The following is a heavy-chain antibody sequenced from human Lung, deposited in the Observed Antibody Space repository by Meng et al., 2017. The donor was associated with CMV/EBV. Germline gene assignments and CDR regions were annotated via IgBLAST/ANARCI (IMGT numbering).Heavy chain of an antibody. D-gene: IGHD3-3*01. CDR3: ARRYYEFCCPRTSLPNWLDP. Sequence: SVKVSCKASGGTFSSYAISWVRQAPGQGLEWMGGIIPIFGTANYAQKFQGRVTITTDESTSTAYMELSSLRSEDTAVYYCARRYYEFCCPRTSLPNWLDPWGQGXLVTVSS. CDR1: GGTFSSYA. CDR2: IIPIFGTA. J-gene: IGHJ5*02. V-gene: IGHV1-69*05.